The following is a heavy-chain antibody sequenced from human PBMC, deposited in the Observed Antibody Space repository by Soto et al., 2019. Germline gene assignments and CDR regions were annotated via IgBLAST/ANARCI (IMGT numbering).Heavy chain of an antibody. CDR3: ARGEQYSGRIFDY. J-gene: IGHJ4*02. V-gene: IGHV6-1*01. Sequence: QVQLQQSGPGLVKPSQTLSVTCVISGDSVSSNSAAWNWIRQSPSRGLEWLGRTYYRSKWYSDYAESVESRITVNPDTSKNHFSLQLNSVTPEDTAVYYCARGEQYSGRIFDYWGQGTLVTVSS. CDR2: TYYRSKWYS. D-gene: IGHD1-26*01. CDR1: GDSVSSNSAA.